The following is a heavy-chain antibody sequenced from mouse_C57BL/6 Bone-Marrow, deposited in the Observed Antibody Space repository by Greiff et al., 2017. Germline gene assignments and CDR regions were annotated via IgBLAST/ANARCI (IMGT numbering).Heavy chain of an antibody. D-gene: IGHD2-4*01. Sequence: EVKLLESGAELVRPGASVKLSCTASGFNIKDDYMHWVKQRPEQGLEWIGWIDPENGDTEYASKFQGKATITADTSSNTAYLQLSSLTSEDTAVYYCTPYDYEGPWFAYWGQGTLVTVSA. CDR1: GFNIKDDY. CDR2: IDPENGDT. CDR3: TPYDYEGPWFAY. J-gene: IGHJ3*01. V-gene: IGHV14-4*01.